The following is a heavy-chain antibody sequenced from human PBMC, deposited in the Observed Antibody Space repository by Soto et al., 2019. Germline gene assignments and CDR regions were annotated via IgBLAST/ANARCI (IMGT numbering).Heavy chain of an antibody. CDR1: GGSFSGYY. CDR3: ARLRAYSSSWPGKIVYGMDV. V-gene: IGHV4-34*01. Sequence: ASETLSLTCAVYGGSFSGYYWSWIRQPPGKGLEWIGEINHSGSTNYNPSLKSRVTISVDTSKNQFSLKLSSVTAADTAVYYCARLRAYSSSWPGKIVYGMDVWGQGTTVTVSS. D-gene: IGHD6-13*01. J-gene: IGHJ6*02. CDR2: INHSGST.